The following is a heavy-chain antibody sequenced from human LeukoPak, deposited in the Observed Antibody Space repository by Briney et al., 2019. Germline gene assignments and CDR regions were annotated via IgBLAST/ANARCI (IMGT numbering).Heavy chain of an antibody. D-gene: IGHD6-6*01. CDR3: ARVPGIAARHAFDI. V-gene: IGHV3-30*02. J-gene: IGHJ3*02. CDR1: GFTFSSYG. Sequence: GGSLRLSCAASGFTFSSYGMHWVRQAPGKGLEWVAFIRYDGSNKYYADSVKGRFTISRDNSKNTLYLQMNSLRAEDTAVYYCARVPGIAARHAFDIWGQGTMVTVSS. CDR2: IRYDGSNK.